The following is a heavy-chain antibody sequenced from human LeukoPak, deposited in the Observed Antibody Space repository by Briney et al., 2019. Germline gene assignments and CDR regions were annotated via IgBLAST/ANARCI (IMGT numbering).Heavy chain of an antibody. Sequence: GASVKVSCKASGYTFINYGISWVRQATGKGLEWMGCISTYNGNTKYADKFQGRVTVTTDTPTTTVSMELRSLRSDDTAVYYCVRDRTRRILSVIIDADAFDFWGQGRMVSVSS. CDR3: VRDRTRRILSVIIDADAFDF. V-gene: IGHV1-18*01. CDR1: GYTFINYG. D-gene: IGHD3-22*01. CDR2: ISTYNGNT. J-gene: IGHJ3*01.